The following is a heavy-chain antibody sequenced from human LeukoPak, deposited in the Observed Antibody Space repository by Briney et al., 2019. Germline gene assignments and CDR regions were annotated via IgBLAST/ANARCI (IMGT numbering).Heavy chain of an antibody. CDR2: INHSGST. CDR1: GGSFSGYY. Sequence: SETLSLTCAVYGGSFSGYYWSWIRQPPGKGLEWTGEINHSGSTNYNPSLKSRVTISVDTSKNQLSLKLSSVTAADTAVYYCARGRVNYYGSGSYSPFDYWGQGTLVTVSS. J-gene: IGHJ4*02. V-gene: IGHV4-34*01. D-gene: IGHD3-10*01. CDR3: ARGRVNYYGSGSYSPFDY.